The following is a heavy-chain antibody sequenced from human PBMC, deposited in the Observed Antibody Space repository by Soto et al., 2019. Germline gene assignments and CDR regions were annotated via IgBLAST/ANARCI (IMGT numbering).Heavy chain of an antibody. D-gene: IGHD6-13*01. V-gene: IGHV5-51*01. Sequence: PGESLKISCKGSGYSFTSYWIGWVRQMPGKGLEWMGIIYPGDSDTRYSPSFQGQVTISADKSISTAYLQWSSVKASDTAMYYCARAHGGLAAAGTWWFDPWGQGNLVTVSS. CDR3: ARAHGGLAAAGTWWFDP. CDR2: IYPGDSDT. J-gene: IGHJ5*02. CDR1: GYSFTSYW.